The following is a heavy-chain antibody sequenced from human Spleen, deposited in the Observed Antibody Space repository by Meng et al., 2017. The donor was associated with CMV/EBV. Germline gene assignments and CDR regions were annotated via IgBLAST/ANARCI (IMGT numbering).Heavy chain of an antibody. Sequence: GESLKISCAASGFTVSSNYAMSWVRQAPGKGLEWVSGISSSGGSTYYADSVKGRFTISRDNSKNTLYLQMNSLRAEDTAVYYCARDFNGWYYYYGMDVWGQGTTVTVSS. CDR1: GFTVSSNYA. V-gene: IGHV3-23*01. J-gene: IGHJ6*02. CDR2: ISSSGGST. CDR3: ARDFNGWYYYYGMDV. D-gene: IGHD6-19*01.